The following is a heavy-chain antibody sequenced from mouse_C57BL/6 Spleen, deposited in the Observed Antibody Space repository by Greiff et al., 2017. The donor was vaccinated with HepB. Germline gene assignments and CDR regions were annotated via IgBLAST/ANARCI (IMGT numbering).Heavy chain of an antibody. D-gene: IGHD2-12*01. CDR3: ARSGCYDMDYAKDC. CDR1: GYAFSSYW. Sequence: QVQLQQSGPELVKPGASVKISCKASGYAFSSYWMNWVKQRPGKGLEWIGRIYPGDGDTNYNGKFKGKATLTADKSSSTAYMQLSSLTSEDSAVYFCARSGCYDMDYAKDCWGQGTSGTVSS. V-gene: IGHV1-82*01. CDR2: IYPGDGDT. J-gene: IGHJ4*01.